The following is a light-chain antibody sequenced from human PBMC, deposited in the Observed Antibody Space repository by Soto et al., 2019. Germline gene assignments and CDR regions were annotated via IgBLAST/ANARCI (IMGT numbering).Light chain of an antibody. J-gene: IGLJ1*01. CDR2: DVS. CDR3: CSYAGTYTGV. CDR1: SSDVGRYSY. Sequence: QSVLTQRRSVSGSPGQSVSISCTGTSSDVGRYSYVSWYQQHPGKAPKLMIYDVSERPSGAPDRFSGSKSGNTASLTISGLQAEDEADYYCCSYAGTYTGVFGTGTKATVL. V-gene: IGLV2-11*01.